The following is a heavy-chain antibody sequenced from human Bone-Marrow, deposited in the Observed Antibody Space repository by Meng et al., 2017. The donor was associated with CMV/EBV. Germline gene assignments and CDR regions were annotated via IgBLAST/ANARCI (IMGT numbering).Heavy chain of an antibody. J-gene: IGHJ6*02. CDR1: GYTFTGYY. CDR2: INPNSGGT. V-gene: IGHV1-2*02. Sequence: ASVKVSCKASGYTFTGYYMHWVRQAPGQGLEWMGWINPNSGGTNYAQKFQGRVTMTRDTSISTAYMELSRLRSGDTAVDYSASDFYKSDSGGYYDDTFDIWGQGTRVTVSS. CDR3: ASDFYKSDSGGYYDDTFDI. D-gene: IGHD3-22*01.